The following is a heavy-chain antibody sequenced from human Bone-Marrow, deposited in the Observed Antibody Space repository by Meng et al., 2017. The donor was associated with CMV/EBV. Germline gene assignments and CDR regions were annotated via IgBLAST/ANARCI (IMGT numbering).Heavy chain of an antibody. J-gene: IGHJ6*01. CDR3: ARSLYSSSSRGSGMDV. CDR1: GFTFSRND. CDR2: MGTAGDT. Sequence: GESLKISCAASGFTFSRNDMHWGRQATGKGLEWVSAMGTAGDTYYPGSVKGRFTISRENAKNSLYLQMNSLRAGDTAVYYCARSLYSSSSRGSGMDVWGQGTTVTGSS. V-gene: IGHV3-13*01. D-gene: IGHD6-6*01.